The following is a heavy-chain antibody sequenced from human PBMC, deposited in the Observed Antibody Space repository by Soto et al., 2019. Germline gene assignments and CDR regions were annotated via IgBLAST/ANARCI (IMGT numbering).Heavy chain of an antibody. J-gene: IGHJ3*01. D-gene: IGHD2-21*02. CDR2: ITGNSARI. CDR1: DYTIRGYA. V-gene: IGHV3-23*01. Sequence: PVGSLLVSCAAGDYTIRGYAMSWCRQAPGKGLEWVSGITGNSARIYYADSVKGRFSISRDNSKNTLYLQMDTLRAEDTAVYYWAMNGDCDYDEFDAWGPGTPVTV. CDR3: AMNGDCDYDEFDA.